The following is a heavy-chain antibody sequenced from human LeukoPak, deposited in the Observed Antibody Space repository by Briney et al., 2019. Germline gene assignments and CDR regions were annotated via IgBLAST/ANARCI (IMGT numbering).Heavy chain of an antibody. CDR1: GFTFSSYA. Sequence: GGSLRLSCAASGFTFSSYAMHWVRQAPGKGLEWVAVISYDGSNKYYADSVKGRFTISRDNSENTLYLQMNSLRAEDTAVYYCARDTSPYYGSGSYPSYFDYWGQGTLVTVSS. CDR3: ARDTSPYYGSGSYPSYFDY. J-gene: IGHJ4*02. V-gene: IGHV3-30-3*01. D-gene: IGHD3-10*01. CDR2: ISYDGSNK.